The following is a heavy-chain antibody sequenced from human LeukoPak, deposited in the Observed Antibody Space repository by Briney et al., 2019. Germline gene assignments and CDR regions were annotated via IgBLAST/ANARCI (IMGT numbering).Heavy chain of an antibody. CDR3: ARTEYSSSSYWFDP. J-gene: IGHJ5*02. D-gene: IGHD6-6*01. CDR1: GFSLSTSGMR. Sequence: SVPTLVDPTQTLTLTCTFSGFSLSTSGMRVSWIRQPPGKALEWLAPIDWDEDKFYCTSLKTRLTISTDSSKNQVVLTMTNMDPVDTATYYCARTEYSSSSYWFDPWGQGTLVTVSS. CDR2: IDWDEDK. V-gene: IGHV2-70*04.